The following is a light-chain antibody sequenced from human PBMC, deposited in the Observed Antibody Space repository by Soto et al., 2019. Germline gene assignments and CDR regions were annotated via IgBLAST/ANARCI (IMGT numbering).Light chain of an antibody. CDR2: AAS. Sequence: DIQMTQSPSSLSASVGDRVTITCRASQSISNSLIWFQQKSGKAPKLLISAASTLQNGAPSRFSGSGSGTDFALTISSLQPEDFATYYCQQSYTTPLTFGGGTKVEIK. V-gene: IGKV1-39*01. CDR3: QQSYTTPLT. J-gene: IGKJ4*01. CDR1: QSISNS.